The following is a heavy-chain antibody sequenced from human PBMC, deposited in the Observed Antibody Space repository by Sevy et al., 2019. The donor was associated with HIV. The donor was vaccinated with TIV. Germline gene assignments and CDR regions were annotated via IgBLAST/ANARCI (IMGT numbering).Heavy chain of an antibody. D-gene: IGHD4-17*01. Sequence: GGSLRLSCAASGFTFSSYWMHWVRQAPGKGLVWVSRINSDGSSTSYADSVKGRFTISRDNAKNTLYLQMNSLRAEDMAVYYCARAGTVPTFDYWSQGTLVTVSS. J-gene: IGHJ4*02. CDR2: INSDGSST. CDR3: ARAGTVPTFDY. V-gene: IGHV3-74*01. CDR1: GFTFSSYW.